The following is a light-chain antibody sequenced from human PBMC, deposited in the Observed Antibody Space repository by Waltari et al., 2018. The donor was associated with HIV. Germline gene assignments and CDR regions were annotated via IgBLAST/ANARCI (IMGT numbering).Light chain of an antibody. CDR2: LNT. CDR3: QSYYSGLRASV. Sequence: QPVLTQPPSVSGAPGRRVIITCAGNSSKLGAPYDYPWYQQLQGPAPKLLISLNTNRPSAVRGRLSVSKAGTSAALAITGLQAGDGADYYCQSYYSGLRASVFGGGTKLTVL. J-gene: IGLJ3*02. CDR1: SSKLGAPYD. V-gene: IGLV1-40*01.